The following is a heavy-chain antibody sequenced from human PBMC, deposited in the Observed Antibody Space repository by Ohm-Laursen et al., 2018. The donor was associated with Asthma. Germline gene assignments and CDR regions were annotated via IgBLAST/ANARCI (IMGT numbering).Heavy chain of an antibody. J-gene: IGHJ4*02. D-gene: IGHD6-13*01. CDR1: GFTFSSYG. Sequence: SLRLSCSASGFTFSSYGMHWVRQAPGKGLEWVAVISYDGSNKYYADSVKGRFTISRDNSKNTLYLQMNSLRAEDTAVYCCARGQRQTRIAAYFDYWGQGTLVTVSS. CDR3: ARGQRQTRIAAYFDY. CDR2: ISYDGSNK. V-gene: IGHV3-30*03.